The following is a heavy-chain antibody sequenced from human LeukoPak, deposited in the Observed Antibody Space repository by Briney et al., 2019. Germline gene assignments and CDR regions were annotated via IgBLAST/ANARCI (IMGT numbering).Heavy chain of an antibody. D-gene: IGHD6-6*01. Sequence: MSGGSLRLSCAASGLTFSKYAMSWVRQAPGKGLEWVSSISSSSYIYYADSVKGRFTISRDNAKNSLYLQMNSLRAEDTAVYYCARDGPRSSRFDYWGQGTLVTVSS. CDR3: ARDGPRSSRFDY. V-gene: IGHV3-69-1*01. J-gene: IGHJ4*02. CDR1: GLTFSKYA. CDR2: ISSSSYI.